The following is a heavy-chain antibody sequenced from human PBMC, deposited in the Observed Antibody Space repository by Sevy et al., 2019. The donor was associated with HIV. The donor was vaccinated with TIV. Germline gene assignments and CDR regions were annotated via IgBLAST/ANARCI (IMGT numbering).Heavy chain of an antibody. CDR1: GFTVSSNY. V-gene: IGHV3-53*01. Sequence: GGSLRLSCAASGFTVSSNYMSWVRQAPGKGLEWVSVIYGGGTTYYVDSVKGRFTISRDNSKNTLYLQMNNLRAEDTAVYYCAREREFTIFGVLIEYGMDVWGQGSTVTVSS. J-gene: IGHJ6*02. CDR2: IYGGGTT. CDR3: AREREFTIFGVLIEYGMDV. D-gene: IGHD3-3*01.